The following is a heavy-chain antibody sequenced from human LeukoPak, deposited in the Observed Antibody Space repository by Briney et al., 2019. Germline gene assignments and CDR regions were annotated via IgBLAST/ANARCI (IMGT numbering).Heavy chain of an antibody. D-gene: IGHD1-26*01. V-gene: IGHV3-73*01. J-gene: IGHJ4*02. Sequence: GGFLKLSCAASGFTFSGSAMRWVRQASGKGLEWVGRIRSKANSYATAYAASVKGRFTISRDDSKNTAYLQMNSLKTEDTAVYYCTSGYSGSYYRDYWGQGTLVTVSS. CDR3: TSGYSGSYYRDY. CDR1: GFTFSGSA. CDR2: IRSKANSYAT.